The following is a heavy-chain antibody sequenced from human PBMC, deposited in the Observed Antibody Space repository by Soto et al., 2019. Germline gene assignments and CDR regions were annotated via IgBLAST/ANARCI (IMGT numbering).Heavy chain of an antibody. V-gene: IGHV4-59*06. CDR1: GGSISSYY. D-gene: IGHD5-18*01. CDR3: ASNSYGYIFYDH. J-gene: IGHJ4*02. Sequence: SETLSLTCTVSGGSISSYYWSWIRQPPGKGLEWIGYIYYSGSTYYNPSPKSRVTISVDTSKNQFSLKLSSVTAADAAVYYCASNSYGYIFYDHWGQGTLVTVSS. CDR2: IYYSGST.